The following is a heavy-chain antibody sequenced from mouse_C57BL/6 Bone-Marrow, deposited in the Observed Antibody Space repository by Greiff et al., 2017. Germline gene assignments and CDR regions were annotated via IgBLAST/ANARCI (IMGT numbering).Heavy chain of an antibody. CDR2: ILPGSGST. V-gene: IGHV1-9*01. CDR3: ARWGLLTDY. Sequence: VQLQQSGAELMKPGASVKLSCKATGYTFTGYWIEWVKQRPGHGLEWIGEILPGSGSTNYTEKFKGKATFTADTSSNTAYMQLSSLTTEDSAIYYCARWGLLTDYWDQGTTLTVSS. J-gene: IGHJ2*01. D-gene: IGHD1-1*01. CDR1: GYTFTGYW.